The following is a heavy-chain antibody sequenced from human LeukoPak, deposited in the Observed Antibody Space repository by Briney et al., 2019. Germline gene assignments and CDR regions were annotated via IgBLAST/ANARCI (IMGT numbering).Heavy chain of an antibody. CDR2: ISSSSSTM. D-gene: IGHD6-6*01. V-gene: IGHV3-48*01. Sequence: GASLRLSCAASGFTFSSYGMNWVRQAPGKGVEGVSYISSSSSTMSYADSVKGRFTIYRDNAENSLYLQMNSLRAEDTAVYYCARGGAARPDYWGQGTLVTVSS. CDR1: GFTFSSYG. CDR3: ARGGAARPDY. J-gene: IGHJ4*02.